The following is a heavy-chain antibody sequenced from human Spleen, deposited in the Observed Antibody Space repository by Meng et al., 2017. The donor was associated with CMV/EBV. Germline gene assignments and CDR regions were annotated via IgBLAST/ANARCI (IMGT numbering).Heavy chain of an antibody. V-gene: IGHV1-18*01. D-gene: IGHD5-18*01. Sequence: CKDSGYTFTRFGISWVRQAPGQGLEWMGWISVDNGNTNFAQKFQGRVTMTTDTSTSTAYVELRSLRSDDTAMYYCAREGDQLWPALDFWGQGTLVTVSS. J-gene: IGHJ4*02. CDR2: ISVDNGNT. CDR1: GYTFTRFG. CDR3: AREGDQLWPALDF.